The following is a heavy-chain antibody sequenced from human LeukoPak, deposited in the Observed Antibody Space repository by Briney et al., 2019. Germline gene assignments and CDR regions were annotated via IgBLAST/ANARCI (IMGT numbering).Heavy chain of an antibody. CDR2: IYYSGST. CDR1: GGSISSYY. D-gene: IGHD3-22*01. Sequence: PSETLSLTCTVSGGSISSYYWSWIRQPPGKGLEWIGYIYYSGSTNYNPSLKSRVTISVDTSKNQFSLKLSSVTAADTAVYYCARDFPNSSGRKRKFWWFDPWGQGTLVTVSS. V-gene: IGHV4-59*01. CDR3: ARDFPNSSGRKRKFWWFDP. J-gene: IGHJ5*02.